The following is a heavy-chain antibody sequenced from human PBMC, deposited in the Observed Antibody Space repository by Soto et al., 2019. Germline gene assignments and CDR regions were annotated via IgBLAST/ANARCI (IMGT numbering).Heavy chain of an antibody. CDR1: GGSISSGGYY. V-gene: IGHV4-31*03. CDR2: IYYSGST. J-gene: IGHJ5*02. D-gene: IGHD6-6*01. Sequence: PSETLSLTCTVSGGSISSGGYYWSWIRQHPGKGLEWIGYIYYSGSTYYNPSLKSRVTISVDTFKNQFSLKLSSVTAADTAVYYCARDSSIAARGLGLDPWGQGTLVTVSS. CDR3: ARDSSIAARGLGLDP.